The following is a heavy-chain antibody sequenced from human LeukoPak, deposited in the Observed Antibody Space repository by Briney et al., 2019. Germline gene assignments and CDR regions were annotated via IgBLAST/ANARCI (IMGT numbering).Heavy chain of an antibody. V-gene: IGHV4-59*01. J-gene: IGHJ4*02. CDR3: ARDPVGYCSGGSCYPPGYFDY. D-gene: IGHD2-15*01. Sequence: SETLSLTCTVSGGSISSYYWSWTRQPPGKGLEWIGYIYYSGSTNYNPSLKSRVTISVDTSKNQFSLKLSSVTAADTAVYYCARDPVGYCSGGSCYPPGYFDYWGQGTLVTVSS. CDR2: IYYSGST. CDR1: GGSISSYY.